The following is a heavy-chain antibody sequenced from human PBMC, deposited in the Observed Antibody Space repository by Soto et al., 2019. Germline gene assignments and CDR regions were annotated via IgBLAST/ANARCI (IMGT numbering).Heavy chain of an antibody. D-gene: IGHD3-10*01. V-gene: IGHV3-23*01. CDR1: GFTFSSYA. CDR2: ISGSGGST. J-gene: IGHJ5*02. CDR3: AKDLTLWFGELLLTPNWFDP. Sequence: GGSLRLSCVASGFTFSSYAMSWVRPAPGKGLEWVSAISGSGGSTYYADSVKGRFTISRDNSKNTLYLQMNSLRAEDTAVYYCAKDLTLWFGELLLTPNWFDPWGQGTLVTVSS.